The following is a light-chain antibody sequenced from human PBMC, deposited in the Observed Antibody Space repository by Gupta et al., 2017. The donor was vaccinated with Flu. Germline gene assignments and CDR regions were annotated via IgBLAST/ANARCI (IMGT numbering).Light chain of an antibody. CDR2: GNN. Sequence: EQTISITCHGDNIRNNFASCSHQKQAPAPILVSDGNNNRPSGIPDRLSCSTAATTASSIIKGAQAEEEAYYYCNYQDNVNNHCIFGGGTRLTVL. CDR3: NYQDNVNNHCI. J-gene: IGLJ2*01. CDR1: NIRNNF. V-gene: IGLV3-19*01.